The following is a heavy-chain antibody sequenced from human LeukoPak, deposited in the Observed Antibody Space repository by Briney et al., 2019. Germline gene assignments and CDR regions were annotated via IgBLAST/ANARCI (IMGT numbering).Heavy chain of an antibody. J-gene: IGHJ4*02. CDR3: TSRKEYSTSSVYY. V-gene: IGHV3-23*01. D-gene: IGHD6-6*01. CDR2: ISASGATT. Sequence: GGSLRLSCAASGFTFTNYVMTWVRQAPGKGLEWISTISASGATTYYADSVQGRFTISRDNSKNTLSLRMNNLRAEDSAIYYCTSRKEYSTSSVYYWGQGTLVTVSS. CDR1: GFTFTNYV.